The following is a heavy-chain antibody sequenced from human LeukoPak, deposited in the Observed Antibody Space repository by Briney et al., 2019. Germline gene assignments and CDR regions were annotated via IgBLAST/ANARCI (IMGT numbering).Heavy chain of an antibody. CDR3: ARAPEYSSSGDYYYYGMDV. Sequence: PGGSLRLSCAASGFTFSSYAMSWVRQAPGKGLEWVSAISGSGGSTYYADSVKGRFTISRDNSKNTLYLQMNSLRAEDTAVYYCARAPEYSSSGDYYYYGMDVWGQGTTVTVSS. J-gene: IGHJ6*02. V-gene: IGHV3-23*01. D-gene: IGHD6-6*01. CDR1: GFTFSSYA. CDR2: ISGSGGST.